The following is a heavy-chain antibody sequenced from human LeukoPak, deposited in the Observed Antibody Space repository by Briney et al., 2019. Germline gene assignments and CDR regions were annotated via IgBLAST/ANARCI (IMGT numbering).Heavy chain of an antibody. CDR3: AREGTSYDILTGYSPTGFDY. CDR1: GFTFSSYS. CDR2: ISSSSSYI. J-gene: IGHJ4*02. V-gene: IGHV3-21*01. Sequence: PGGSLRLSCAASGFTFSSYSMNWVRQAPGKGLEWVSSISSSSSYIYYADSVKGRFTISRDNAKNSLYLQMNSLRAEGTAVYYCAREGTSYDILTGYSPTGFDYWGQGTLVTVSS. D-gene: IGHD3-9*01.